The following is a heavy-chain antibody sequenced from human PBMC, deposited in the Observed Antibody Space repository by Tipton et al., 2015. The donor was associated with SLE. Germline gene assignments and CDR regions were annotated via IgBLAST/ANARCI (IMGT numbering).Heavy chain of an antibody. CDR3: TRSQYTTTSFF. V-gene: IGHV3-30*12. Sequence: SLRLSCAASGFTFSNYGMHWVRQAPGKGLDWVAFIQYHGSYKYYADSVKGRFTISRDNSKNTLYLQMNSLRVEDTAVYYCTRSQYTTTSFFWGQGTLVTVSS. CDR1: GFTFSNYG. D-gene: IGHD2-2*02. CDR2: IQYHGSYK. J-gene: IGHJ4*02.